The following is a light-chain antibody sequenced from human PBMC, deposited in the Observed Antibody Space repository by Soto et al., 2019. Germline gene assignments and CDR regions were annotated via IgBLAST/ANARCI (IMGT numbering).Light chain of an antibody. CDR2: TDN. J-gene: IGLJ1*01. Sequence: QSLLTQPPSASGTPGQRFTISCSGGISNIGINTVNWYQQLPGTAPKVLIYTDNERPSGVPDRFSGSKSGTSASLAINGLQSGDEADYYCGAWDESLNGYVFGPGTKV. CDR1: ISNIGINT. CDR3: GAWDESLNGYV. V-gene: IGLV1-44*01.